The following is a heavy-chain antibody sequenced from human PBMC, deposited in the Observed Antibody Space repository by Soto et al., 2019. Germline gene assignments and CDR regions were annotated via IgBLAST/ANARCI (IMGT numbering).Heavy chain of an antibody. CDR3: SRWGDDKKLSH. Sequence: QVQLVGSGGGVVQPGRSLRLSCAASGFTFSDHGMHWVRQAPGKGLEWVAVIWYDGSNKYYADSVKGRFTISRDNSKNTLYLQMNSLSAEDTAVYYCSRWGDDKKLSHWGQGTLVTVSS. CDR1: GFTFSDHG. D-gene: IGHD3-16*01. CDR2: IWYDGSNK. V-gene: IGHV3-33*01. J-gene: IGHJ4*02.